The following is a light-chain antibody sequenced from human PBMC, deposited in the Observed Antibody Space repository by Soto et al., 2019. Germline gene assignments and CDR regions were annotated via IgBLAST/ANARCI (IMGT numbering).Light chain of an antibody. V-gene: IGLV1-40*01. Sequence: QSVLTQPTSVSGAPGQRVTISCTGSSSNIGAGYDVHWYQQLPGTAPKLLIYGNSNRPSGVPDRFSGSKSGTSASLAITGLQAEDEADYYCQSYDSSLSVVFGGGTTLTVL. J-gene: IGLJ2*01. CDR3: QSYDSSLSVV. CDR1: SSNIGAGYD. CDR2: GNS.